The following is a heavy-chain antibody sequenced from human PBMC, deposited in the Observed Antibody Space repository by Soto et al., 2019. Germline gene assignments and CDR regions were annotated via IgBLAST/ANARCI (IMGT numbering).Heavy chain of an antibody. CDR1: GYTFTNHA. Sequence: ASVKVSCKPSGYTFTNHAIHWVRQAPGQSLEWMGWVDTGNGNTKYSQKFQCRVTNSRDTFAKIVGMELSSLRSEDTAVYYCAGDRKWDPRGVEAQQDDYFDHWGQGTPVTVSS. V-gene: IGHV1-3*04. CDR2: VDTGNGNT. J-gene: IGHJ4*02. D-gene: IGHD1-26*01. CDR3: AGDRKWDPRGVEAQQDDYFDH.